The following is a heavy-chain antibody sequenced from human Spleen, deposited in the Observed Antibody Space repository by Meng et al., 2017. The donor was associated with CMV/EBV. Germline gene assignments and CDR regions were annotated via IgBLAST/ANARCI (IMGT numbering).Heavy chain of an antibody. CDR1: GDSVSSNSAA. CDR2: TYYRSKWFN. D-gene: IGHD2-21*01. V-gene: IGHV6-1*01. Sequence: SETLSLTCVISGDSVSSNSAAWNWIRQSPSRGLEWLGRTYYRSKWFNDYAVSVKRRITINPDTSKNQFYLQWSSLKASDTAMYYCARLLVESCGGDCHRYYFDFWGQGTLVTVSS. J-gene: IGHJ4*02. CDR3: ARLLVESCGGDCHRYYFDF.